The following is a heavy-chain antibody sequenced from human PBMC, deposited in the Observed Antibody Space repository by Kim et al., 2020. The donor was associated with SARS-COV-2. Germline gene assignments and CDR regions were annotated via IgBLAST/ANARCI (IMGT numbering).Heavy chain of an antibody. V-gene: IGHV4-61*01. Sequence: SETLSLTCTVSGGSVSSGSYYWSWIRQPPGKGLEWIGYIYYSGSTNSTPSLKSRVTISVDTSKNQFSLKLSSVTAAGTAVYYCALGVTPRTIEGWFDPWG. CDR3: ALGVTPRTIEGWFDP. CDR2: IYYSGST. CDR1: GGSVSSGSYY. J-gene: IGHJ5*02. D-gene: IGHD3-16*01.